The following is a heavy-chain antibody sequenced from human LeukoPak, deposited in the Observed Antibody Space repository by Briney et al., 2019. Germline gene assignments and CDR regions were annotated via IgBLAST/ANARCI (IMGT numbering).Heavy chain of an antibody. D-gene: IGHD3/OR15-3a*01. CDR2: IKSKTDGGTT. Sequence: GGSLKLSCAASGLTFSSHWMNWVRQAPGKGLEWVGRIKSKTDGGTTDYAAPVKGRFTISRDDSRTTLYLQMNSLKTEDTAVYYCTTDSGLGFDPWGQGTLVTVSS. J-gene: IGHJ5*02. CDR3: TTDSGLGFDP. CDR1: GLTFSSHW. V-gene: IGHV3-15*07.